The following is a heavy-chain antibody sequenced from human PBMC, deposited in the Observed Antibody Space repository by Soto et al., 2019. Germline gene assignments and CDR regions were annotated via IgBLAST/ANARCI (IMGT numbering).Heavy chain of an antibody. CDR2: INPSGGST. V-gene: IGHV1-46*01. Sequence: ASVKVSCKASGYTFTSYYMHWVRQAPGQGLEWMGIINPSGGSTSYAQKFQGRVTMTRDTSTSTVYMELSSLRSEDTAVYYCARAEVRDIYYYYGMDVWGQRTTVTVSS. J-gene: IGHJ6*02. CDR1: GYTFTSYY. CDR3: ARAEVRDIYYYYGMDV. D-gene: IGHD3-10*01.